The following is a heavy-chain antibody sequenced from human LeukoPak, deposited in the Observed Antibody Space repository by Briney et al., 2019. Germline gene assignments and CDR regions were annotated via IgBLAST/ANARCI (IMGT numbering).Heavy chain of an antibody. J-gene: IGHJ4*02. Sequence: PGGSLRLSCAASGFTFSDYYMSWIRQAPGKGLGWVSYISSSGSTIYYADSVKGRFTIYRDNAKNSLYLQMNSLRAEDTAVYYCARSRYSSSWYSTWSFDYWGQGTLVTVSS. CDR1: GFTFSDYY. D-gene: IGHD6-13*01. CDR3: ARSRYSSSWYSTWSFDY. V-gene: IGHV3-11*04. CDR2: ISSSGSTI.